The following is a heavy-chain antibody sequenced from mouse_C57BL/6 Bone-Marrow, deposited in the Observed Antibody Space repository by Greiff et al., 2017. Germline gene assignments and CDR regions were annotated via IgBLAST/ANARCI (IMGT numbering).Heavy chain of an antibody. Sequence: QVQLQQPGAELVKPGASVKVSCKASGYTFTSYWMHWVKQRPGQGLEWIGDIYPGSGSTNYNEKFKSKATLTVDTSSSTAYMQLSSLTSEDSAVYYCARGPDYGSSYWFADWGQGTLVTVSA. CDR3: ARGPDYGSSYWFAD. CDR1: GYTFTSYW. V-gene: IGHV1-55*01. J-gene: IGHJ3*01. D-gene: IGHD1-1*01. CDR2: IYPGSGST.